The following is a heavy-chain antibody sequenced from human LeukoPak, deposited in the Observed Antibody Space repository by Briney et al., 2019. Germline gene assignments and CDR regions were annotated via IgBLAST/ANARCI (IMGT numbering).Heavy chain of an antibody. CDR2: ISGSGGST. D-gene: IGHD1-26*01. CDR3: AKKWGVGTTTLDYFDY. CDR1: GFTFSSYW. V-gene: IGHV3-23*01. Sequence: GGSLRLSCAASGFTFSSYWMHWVRQAPGKGLEWVSGISGSGGSTYYADSVKGRFTISRDNSKNTLYLQMNSLTDEDTAVYYCAKKWGVGTTTLDYFDYWGQGTLVTVSS. J-gene: IGHJ4*02.